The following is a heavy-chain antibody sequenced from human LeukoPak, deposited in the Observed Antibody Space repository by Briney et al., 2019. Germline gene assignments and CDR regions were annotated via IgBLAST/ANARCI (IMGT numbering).Heavy chain of an antibody. D-gene: IGHD2-21*02. J-gene: IGHJ4*02. Sequence: GGSLRLSCVGSGFSFSGNSMNWVRQAPGKGLEWVSGISRTSTYIYYADSVQGRFTISRDNAKNSLYLQMDSLRAEDTAVYYCARDNRDWAFDYWGQGTLVTVSS. V-gene: IGHV3-21*01. CDR3: ARDNRDWAFDY. CDR1: GFSFSGNS. CDR2: ISRTSTYI.